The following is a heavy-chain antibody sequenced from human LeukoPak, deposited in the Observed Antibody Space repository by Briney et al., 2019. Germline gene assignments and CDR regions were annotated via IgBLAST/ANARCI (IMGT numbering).Heavy chain of an antibody. V-gene: IGHV1-2*02. CDR2: INPNSGGT. Sequence: VASVKVSCKASGYTFTGYYMHWVRQAPGQGLEWMGWINPNSGGTNYAQKFQGRVTMTRDTSISTAYMELSRLRSDDTAVYYCARVRGSGYDRADAFDIWGQGTMVTVSS. CDR3: ARVRGSGYDRADAFDI. J-gene: IGHJ3*02. D-gene: IGHD5-12*01. CDR1: GYTFTGYY.